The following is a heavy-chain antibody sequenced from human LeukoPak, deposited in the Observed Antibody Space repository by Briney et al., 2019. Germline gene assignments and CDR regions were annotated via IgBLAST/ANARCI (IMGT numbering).Heavy chain of an antibody. CDR2: MNPNSGNT. D-gene: IGHD6-25*01. V-gene: IGHV1-8*01. J-gene: IGHJ5*02. Sequence: ASVKVSCKASGYTFTSYDINWVRQATGQGLEWMGWMNPNSGNTGYAQKFQGRVTMTRYTSISTAYMELSSLRSEDTAVYYCARRRAASRNWFDPWGQGTLVTVSS. CDR3: ARRRAASRNWFDP. CDR1: GYTFTSYD.